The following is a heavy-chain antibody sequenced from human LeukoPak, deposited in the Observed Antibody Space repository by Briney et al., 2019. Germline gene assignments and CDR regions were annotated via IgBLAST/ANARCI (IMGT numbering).Heavy chain of an antibody. D-gene: IGHD3-3*01. CDR1: GLTFSSYG. V-gene: IGHV3-30*02. J-gene: IGHJ4*02. Sequence: GGSLRLSCAASGLTFSSYGMHWVRQAPGKGLEWVAFIRYDGSNKYYADSVKGRFTISRDNSKNTLYLQMNSLRAEDTAVYYCAKDLHYDFWSGPGYWGQGTLVTVSS. CDR2: IRYDGSNK. CDR3: AKDLHYDFWSGPGY.